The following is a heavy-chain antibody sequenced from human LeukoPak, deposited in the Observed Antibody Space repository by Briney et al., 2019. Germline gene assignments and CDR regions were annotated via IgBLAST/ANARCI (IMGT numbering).Heavy chain of an antibody. CDR2: ISWDGGST. D-gene: IGHD6-6*01. CDR1: GFTFDDYA. CDR3: AKSKSSSSGSNYMDV. V-gene: IGHV3-43D*03. J-gene: IGHJ6*03. Sequence: GGSLRLSCAAFGFTFDDYAMHWVRHAPGKGLEWVSVISWDGGSTYYADSVKGRFTISRDNSKNSLYLQMNSLRAEDTALYYCAKSKSSSSGSNYMDVWGKGTTVTVSS.